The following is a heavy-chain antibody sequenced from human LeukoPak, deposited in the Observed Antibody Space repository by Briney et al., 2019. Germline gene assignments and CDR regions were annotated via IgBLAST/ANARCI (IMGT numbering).Heavy chain of an antibody. Sequence: TLSLTCTVSGGSISSYYWSWIRQPPGKALEWLALIYWNDDKRYSPSLKSRLTITKDTSKNQVVLTMTNMDPVDTATYYCAHVEWELVDYWGQGTLVTVSS. CDR2: IYWNDDK. D-gene: IGHD1-26*01. V-gene: IGHV2-5*01. J-gene: IGHJ4*02. CDR3: AHVEWELVDY. CDR1: GGSISSYYW.